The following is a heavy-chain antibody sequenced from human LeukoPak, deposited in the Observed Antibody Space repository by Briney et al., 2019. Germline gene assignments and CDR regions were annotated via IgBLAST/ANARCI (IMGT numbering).Heavy chain of an antibody. Sequence: PGGSLRLSCAASGFTFSSYSMNWVRQAPGKGLEWVSSISSSSSYIYYADSVKGRFTISRDNAKNSLYLQMNSLRAEDTAVYYCARALGSWYRGGGYYFDYWGQGTLVTVSS. CDR3: ARALGSWYRGGGYYFDY. CDR1: GFTFSSYS. D-gene: IGHD6-13*01. CDR2: ISSSSSYI. V-gene: IGHV3-21*01. J-gene: IGHJ4*02.